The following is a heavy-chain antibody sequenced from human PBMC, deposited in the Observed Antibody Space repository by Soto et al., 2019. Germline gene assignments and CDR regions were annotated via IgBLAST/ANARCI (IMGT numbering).Heavy chain of an antibody. D-gene: IGHD3-3*01. CDR3: ARIKLVEWFFINVDVYDMDV. Sequence: PGGSLRLSCAASEFTFRNYAMNWVSQAPGKGLERVSFISSDSRTIYYADSVEGRFTVSRDNARNSVSLQMDSLRDEDAAVYYCARIKLVEWFFINVDVYDMDVWGQGTPVTVS. CDR2: ISSDSRTI. V-gene: IGHV3-48*02. CDR1: EFTFRNYA. J-gene: IGHJ6*02.